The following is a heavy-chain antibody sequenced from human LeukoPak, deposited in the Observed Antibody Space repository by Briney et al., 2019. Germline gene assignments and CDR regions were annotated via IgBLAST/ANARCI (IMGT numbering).Heavy chain of an antibody. Sequence: GASVKVSCKASGYTFTSYYMHWVRQATGQGLEWMGWMHPNSGNTGYAQKFQGRVTITRNTSISTAYMELSSLISEDTAVYYCARGGGDSLGLVNWGQGTLVTVSS. CDR2: MHPNSGNT. J-gene: IGHJ4*02. CDR1: GYTFTSYY. CDR3: ARGGGDSLGLVN. D-gene: IGHD2-21*02. V-gene: IGHV1-8*03.